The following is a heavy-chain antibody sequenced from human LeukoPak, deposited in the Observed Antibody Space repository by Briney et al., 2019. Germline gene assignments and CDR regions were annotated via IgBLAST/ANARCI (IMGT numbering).Heavy chain of an antibody. CDR2: ITWNSYSM. CDR1: GFTFDDYA. CDR3: AKSVGATTGGFDY. D-gene: IGHD1-26*01. V-gene: IGHV3-9*03. Sequence: GGSLRLSCAASGFTFDDYAMHWVRQAQGKGLEWVSGITWNSYSMGYADSVKGRFTITRDNAKNSLFLQMNSLRADDVALYYCAKSVGATTGGFDYWGQGTLVTVSS. J-gene: IGHJ4*02.